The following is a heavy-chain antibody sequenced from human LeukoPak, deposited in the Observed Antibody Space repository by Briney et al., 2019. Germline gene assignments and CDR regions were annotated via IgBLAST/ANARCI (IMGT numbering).Heavy chain of an antibody. CDR2: ISSSSSSSM. V-gene: IGHV3-48*02. CDR1: GFTFSRFG. CDR3: AQKGGADY. Sequence: AGGSLRLSCAASGFTFSRFGMNWVRQAPGKGLEWVSYISSSSSSSMYYADSVKGRFTISRDNAKNSQYLQMNSLRDEDTAVYYCAQKGGADYWGQGTLVTVSS. D-gene: IGHD2-15*01. J-gene: IGHJ4*02.